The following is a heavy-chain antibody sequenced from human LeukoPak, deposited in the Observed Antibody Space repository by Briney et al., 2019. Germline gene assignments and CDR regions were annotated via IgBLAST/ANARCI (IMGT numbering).Heavy chain of an antibody. D-gene: IGHD6-13*01. CDR2: INHSGST. J-gene: IGHJ6*02. CDR1: GGSFSGYY. V-gene: IGHV4-34*01. Sequence: PSETLSLTCAVYGGSFSGYYWSWIRQPPGKGLEWIGEINHSGSTNYNPSLKSRVTISVGTSKNQFSLKLSSVTAADTAVYYCARGRIAAAGTGPYYYYGMDVWGQGTTVTVSS. CDR3: ARGRIAAAGTGPYYYYGMDV.